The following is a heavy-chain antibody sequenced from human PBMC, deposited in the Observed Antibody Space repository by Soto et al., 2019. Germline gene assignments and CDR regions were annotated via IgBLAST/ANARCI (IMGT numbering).Heavy chain of an antibody. J-gene: IGHJ4*02. CDR2: IYWDDDK. D-gene: IGHD7-27*01. Sequence: QITLKESGPTLVKPTQTLTLTCTFSGFSLSTSGVGVGWIRQPPGKALEWLAFIYWDDDKRYSPSLKSRLTITKDTSKNQVLLTMTNMDPVDTATYYCARTSVNWGSRWLVDYWGQGTLVTVAS. V-gene: IGHV2-5*02. CDR1: GFSLSTSGVG. CDR3: ARTSVNWGSRWLVDY.